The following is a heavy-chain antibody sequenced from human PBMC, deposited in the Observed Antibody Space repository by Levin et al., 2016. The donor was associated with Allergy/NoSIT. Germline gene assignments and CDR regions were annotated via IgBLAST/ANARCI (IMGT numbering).Heavy chain of an antibody. Sequence: SVKVSCKASGGTFSSYAISWVRQAPGQGLEWMGGIIPIFGTANYAQKFQGRVTITADKSTSTAYMELSSLRSEDTAVYYCARDPHIVVVPAARFGGWFDPWGQGTLVTVSS. J-gene: IGHJ5*02. CDR1: GGTFSSYA. V-gene: IGHV1-69*06. CDR3: ARDPHIVVVPAARFGGWFDP. CDR2: IIPIFGTA. D-gene: IGHD2-2*01.